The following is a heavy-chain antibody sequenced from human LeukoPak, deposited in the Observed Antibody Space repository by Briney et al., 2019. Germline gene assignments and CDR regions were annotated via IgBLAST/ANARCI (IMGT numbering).Heavy chain of an antibody. J-gene: IGHJ4*02. CDR3: ARDYGGNPDSSYFDY. D-gene: IGHD4-23*01. CDR1: GGSISGGDYY. CDR2: IYYSGST. V-gene: IGHV4-30-4*08. Sequence: PSQTLSLTCTVSGGSISGGDYYWSWIRQPPGKGLEWIGYIYYSGSTYYNPSLKSRVTISVDTSKNQFSLKLSSVTAADTAVYYCARDYGGNPDSSYFDYWGQGTLVTVSS.